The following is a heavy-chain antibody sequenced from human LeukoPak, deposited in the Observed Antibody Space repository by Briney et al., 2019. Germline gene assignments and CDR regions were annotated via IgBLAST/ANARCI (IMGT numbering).Heavy chain of an antibody. CDR2: IYYSGST. V-gene: IGHV4-59*12. CDR1: GGSISSYY. J-gene: IGHJ4*02. Sequence: SETLSLTCTVSGGSISSYYWSWIRQPPGKGLEWIGYIYYSGSTNYNPSLKSRVTISVDTSKNQFSLKLSSVTAADTAVYYCARVVQLDRPYYFDYWGQGTLVTVSS. CDR3: ARVVQLDRPYYFDY. D-gene: IGHD1-1*01.